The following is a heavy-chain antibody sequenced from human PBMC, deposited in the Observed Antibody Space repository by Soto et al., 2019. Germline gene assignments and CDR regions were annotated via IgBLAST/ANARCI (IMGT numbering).Heavy chain of an antibody. J-gene: IGHJ6*02. CDR3: TAGEEVLRWGGDYYYGMDV. V-gene: IGHV3-15*07. CDR2: IKSKADGGTT. CDR1: GFTFSNAW. D-gene: IGHD3-3*01. Sequence: EVQLVESGGGLVKPGGSLRLSCAASGFTFSNAWMNWVRQAPGKGLEWVGRIKSKADGGTTDYAAPVKGRFTISRDDSKTTLYLQMNSLKTEDTAVYYCTAGEEVLRWGGDYYYGMDVWGQGTTVTFSS.